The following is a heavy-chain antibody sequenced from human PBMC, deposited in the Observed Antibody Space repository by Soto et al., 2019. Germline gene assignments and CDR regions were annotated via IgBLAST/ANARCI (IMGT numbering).Heavy chain of an antibody. CDR3: ARRAAAGRSFDY. CDR2: ISSSGNSI. Sequence: GGSLRLSCAASGFTFSDYYMTWIRQAPGKGLEWVSYISSSGNSIYYADSVRGRFTVSRDNAKDSLFLQMNSLRAEDTAVYYCARRAAAGRSFDYWGLGTLVTVSS. D-gene: IGHD6-13*01. V-gene: IGHV3-11*01. J-gene: IGHJ4*02. CDR1: GFTFSDYY.